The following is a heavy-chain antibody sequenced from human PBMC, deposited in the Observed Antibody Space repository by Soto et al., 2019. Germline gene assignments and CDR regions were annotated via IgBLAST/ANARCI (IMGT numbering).Heavy chain of an antibody. CDR3: ARSNYYDSSGYGGEDAFDI. V-gene: IGHV4-34*01. CDR1: GGSFSGYY. CDR2: INHSGST. D-gene: IGHD3-22*01. Sequence: QVQLQQWGAGLLKPSETLSLTCAVYGGSFSGYYWSWIRQPPGKGLEWIGEINHSGSTNYNSSLKSRVTISVDTSKNQFSLKLSSVTAADTAVYYCARSNYYDSSGYGGEDAFDIWGQGTMVTVSS. J-gene: IGHJ3*02.